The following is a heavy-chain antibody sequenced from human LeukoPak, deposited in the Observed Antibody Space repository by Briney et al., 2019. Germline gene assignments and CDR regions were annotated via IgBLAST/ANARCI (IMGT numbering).Heavy chain of an antibody. CDR3: ARRLGSGGYNWFDP. CDR1: GGSISSSSYY. Sequence: SETLSLTCTVSGGSISSSSYYWGWIRQPPGRGLEWIGSIYYSGSTYYNPSLKSRVTISVDTPKNQFSLKLSSVTAADTAVYYCARRLGSGGYNWFDPWGQGTLVTVSS. V-gene: IGHV4-39*01. J-gene: IGHJ5*02. D-gene: IGHD3-10*01. CDR2: IYYSGST.